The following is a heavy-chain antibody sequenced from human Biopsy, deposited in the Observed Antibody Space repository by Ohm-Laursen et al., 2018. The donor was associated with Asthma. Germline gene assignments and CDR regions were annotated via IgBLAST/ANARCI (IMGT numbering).Heavy chain of an antibody. CDR2: THHSGYT. CDR3: VRGSSSWHHGPFHYYYGLDV. J-gene: IGHJ6*02. V-gene: IGHV4-34*01. Sequence: GTLSLTCAVYGGSFSSNYWSWIRQTPGKGLEWLGDTHHSGYTNYNPSLSSRLTLSVDTSKNQFSLGLTSVTAADTAVYYCVRGSSSWHHGPFHYYYGLDVWGQGTTATVSS. CDR1: GGSFSSNY. D-gene: IGHD6-13*01.